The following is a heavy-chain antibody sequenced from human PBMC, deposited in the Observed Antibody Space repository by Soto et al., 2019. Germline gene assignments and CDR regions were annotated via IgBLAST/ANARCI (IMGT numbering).Heavy chain of an antibody. D-gene: IGHD2-2*01. V-gene: IGHV1-3*04. J-gene: IGHJ4*02. CDR1: GYTFTNYA. Sequence: PSVKVSCKASGYTFTNYAMHWVRQAPGQRLEWMGWINTGKGNTKYSQKFQGRVTITSDTSASTAYMDLSSLRSEDTAMYYCARAGDDCSAANCYVIDYWGQGTLVTVSS. CDR2: INTGKGNT. CDR3: ARAGDDCSAANCYVIDY.